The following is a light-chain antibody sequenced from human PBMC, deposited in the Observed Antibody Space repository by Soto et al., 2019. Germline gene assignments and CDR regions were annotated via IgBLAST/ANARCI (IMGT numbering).Light chain of an antibody. J-gene: IGKJ1*01. V-gene: IGKV1-5*03. Sequence: DIQMTQSPSTLSASVGDRVTITCRASQSISSWLAWYQQKPGKVPKLLIYKASSLESGVPSRFSGSRFGTEFTLTVSSLQPDDFATYYCQQYESYWTLAPVTKVDIK. CDR2: KAS. CDR1: QSISSW. CDR3: QQYESYWT.